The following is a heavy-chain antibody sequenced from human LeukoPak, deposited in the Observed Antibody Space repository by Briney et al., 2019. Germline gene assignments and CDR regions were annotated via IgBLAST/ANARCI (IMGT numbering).Heavy chain of an antibody. V-gene: IGHV4-61*02. Sequence: SQTLSLTCTVSGGSISSGSYYWSWIRQPAGKGLEWIGRIYTSGSTNYNPSLKSRVTISVDTSKNQFSLKLSSVTAADTAVYYCARGSDYVPPSRASDYWGQGTLVTVSS. CDR2: IYTSGST. CDR1: GGSISSGSYY. J-gene: IGHJ4*02. CDR3: ARGSDYVPPSRASDY. D-gene: IGHD3-16*01.